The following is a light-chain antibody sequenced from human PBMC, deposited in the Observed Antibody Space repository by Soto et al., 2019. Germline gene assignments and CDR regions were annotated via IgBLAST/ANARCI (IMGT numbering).Light chain of an antibody. V-gene: IGLV2-14*01. CDR3: SSFTRSSTYV. J-gene: IGLJ1*01. CDR1: SSDVGAYNF. Sequence: QSALTQPASVSGSPGQSITISCTGTSSDVGAYNFVSWYQQYPGKAPKVMIYEVNNRPSGVSNRFSGSKSGNTASVTISGLQAEDEADYYCSSFTRSSTYVFGSVTKLTVL. CDR2: EVN.